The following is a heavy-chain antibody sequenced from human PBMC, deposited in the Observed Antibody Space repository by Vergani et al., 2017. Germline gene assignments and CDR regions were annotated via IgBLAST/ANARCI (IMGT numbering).Heavy chain of an antibody. D-gene: IGHD6-13*01. CDR3: ARETRIAAADY. CDR2: IIPILGIA. V-gene: IGHV1-69*09. J-gene: IGHJ4*02. Sequence: QVQLVQSGAEVKKPGASVKVSCKASGYTFTSYYMHWVRQAPGQGLEWMGRIIPILGIANYAQKFQGRVTITADKSTSTAYMELSSLRSEDTAVYYCARETRIAAADYWGQGTLVTVSS. CDR1: GYTFTSYY.